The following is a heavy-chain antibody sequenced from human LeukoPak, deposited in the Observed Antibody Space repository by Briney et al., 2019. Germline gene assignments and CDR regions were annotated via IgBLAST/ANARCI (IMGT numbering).Heavy chain of an antibody. Sequence: ASVKVSCKASGYTFTSYYMHWVRQAPGQGLEWMGIINPSGGSTSYAQKFQGRVTMTRDRSTSKVYMELSSLRSEDTAVYYCAREVYYYDSSGYYYFDYWGQGTLVTVSS. D-gene: IGHD3-22*01. CDR1: GYTFTSYY. V-gene: IGHV1-46*01. CDR3: AREVYYYDSSGYYYFDY. CDR2: INPSGGST. J-gene: IGHJ4*02.